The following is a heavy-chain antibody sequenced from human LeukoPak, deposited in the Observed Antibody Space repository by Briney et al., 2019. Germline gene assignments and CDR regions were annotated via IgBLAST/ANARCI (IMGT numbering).Heavy chain of an antibody. J-gene: IGHJ4*02. CDR3: RYSSSAQYFDY. CDR2: IIPIFGTA. Sequence: GASVKVSCKASRGTPSSYAISWVRQAPGQGGEWMGGIIPIFGTAKCAQKFQGRVTITADESTSTAYMELSSLRSEDTAVYYCRYSSSAQYFDYGGQGTLVTVSS. D-gene: IGHD6-6*01. CDR1: RGTPSSYA. V-gene: IGHV1-69*13.